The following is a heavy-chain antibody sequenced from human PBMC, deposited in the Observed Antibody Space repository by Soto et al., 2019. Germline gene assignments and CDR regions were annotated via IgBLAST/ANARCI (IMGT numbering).Heavy chain of an antibody. CDR2: IYHSGST. CDR1: GGSISSGGYS. CDR3: ARGLKTYYYGSGSLNWLDP. J-gene: IGHJ5*02. D-gene: IGHD3-10*01. Sequence: PSETLSLTCAVSGGSISSGGYSWSWIRQPPGKGLEWIGYIYHSGSTYYNPSLKSRVTISVDRSKNQFSLKLSSVTAADTAVYYCARGLKTYYYGSGSLNWLDPWGQGTLVTVSS. V-gene: IGHV4-30-2*01.